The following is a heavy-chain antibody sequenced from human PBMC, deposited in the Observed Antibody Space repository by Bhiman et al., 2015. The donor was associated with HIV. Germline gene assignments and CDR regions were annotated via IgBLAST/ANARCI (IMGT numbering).Heavy chain of an antibody. J-gene: IGHJ6*02. V-gene: IGHV3-21*03. Sequence: EVQLVESGGGLVKPGGSLRLSCTASGFSFSTYTMNWVRQAPGKGLEWVSSISSSSSYIYYADSVKGRFTISRDNAKNSLYLQMNSLRAEDTGVYNCARDQAREVNGMDVWGQGTTVTRLL. CDR3: ARDQAREVNGMDV. CDR1: GFSFSTYT. D-gene: IGHD3-10*01. CDR2: ISSSSSYI.